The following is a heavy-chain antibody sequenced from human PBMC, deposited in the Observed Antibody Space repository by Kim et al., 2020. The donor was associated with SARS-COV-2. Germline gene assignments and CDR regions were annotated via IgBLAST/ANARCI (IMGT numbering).Heavy chain of an antibody. J-gene: IGHJ4*02. CDR2: IYPVDSDT. CDR1: GYSFSSYW. V-gene: IGHV5-51*01. Sequence: GESLKISCKGSGYSFSSYWIGWVRQMPGKGLEWMGIIYPVDSDTRYSPSFQGQVTISVDRSISTAYLQWSSLKASDTAMYYCARLRDPAVGFDYWGQGTLVTVS. CDR3: ARLRDPAVGFDY.